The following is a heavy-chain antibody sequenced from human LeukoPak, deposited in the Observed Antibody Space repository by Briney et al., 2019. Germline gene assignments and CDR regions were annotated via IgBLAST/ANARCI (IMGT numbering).Heavy chain of an antibody. Sequence: GRSLRLSCSVWGLTFSSYAMSWVRQAPGKGLEWVSAISGSGGSTYYADSVKGRFTISRDNSKNTLYLQMNSLRAEDTAVYYCATMVTSPTYYYDSSGYEDYWGQGTLVTVSS. J-gene: IGHJ4*02. D-gene: IGHD3-22*01. CDR2: ISGSGGST. CDR3: ATMVTSPTYYYDSSGYEDY. CDR1: GLTFSSYA. V-gene: IGHV3-23*01.